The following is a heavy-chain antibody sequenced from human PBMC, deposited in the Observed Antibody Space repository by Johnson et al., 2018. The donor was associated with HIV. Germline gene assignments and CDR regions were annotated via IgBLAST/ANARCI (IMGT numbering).Heavy chain of an antibody. CDR3: AKELHYFDSSGYHGIDI. J-gene: IGHJ3*02. CDR1: GFTFSSFG. CDR2: MRFDGSNK. Sequence: QVQLVESGGGVVQPGGSLRLSCAASGFTFSSFGMHWVRQAPGKGLEWVAFMRFDGSNKYYPDSVKGRFPISRDNSKNTLYLQMKSLRAEDTAVYYCAKELHYFDSSGYHGIDIWGQGTMVTVSS. V-gene: IGHV3-30*02. D-gene: IGHD3-22*01.